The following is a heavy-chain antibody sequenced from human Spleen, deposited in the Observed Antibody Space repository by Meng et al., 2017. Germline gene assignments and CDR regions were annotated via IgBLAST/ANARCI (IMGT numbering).Heavy chain of an antibody. D-gene: IGHD4-11*01. J-gene: IGHJ4*02. CDR1: GGAFSDYY. V-gene: IGHV4-34*01. Sequence: QLQLPPWGAGLLKPSETLSLSFVVPGGAFSDYYWGWIRQPPGKGLEWIGEINHSGSTNYNPSLESRATISVDTSQNNLSLKLSSVTAADSAVYYCARGPTTMAHDFDYWGQGTLVTVSS. CDR2: INHSGST. CDR3: ARGPTTMAHDFDY.